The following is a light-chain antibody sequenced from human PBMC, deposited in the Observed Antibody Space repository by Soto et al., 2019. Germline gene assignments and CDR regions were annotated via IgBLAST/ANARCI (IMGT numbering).Light chain of an antibody. CDR2: DAS. CDR1: QSVSIY. CDR3: QQRSDWALT. J-gene: IGKJ4*01. Sequence: EIVLTQSPATLSLSPGERATLSCRASQSVSIYLAWYQQKPGQAPRLLIYDASNRATGIPARFSGSGSGTDFTLTSSSLEPEDFAVYYCQQRSDWALTFGGGTKVEIK. V-gene: IGKV3-11*01.